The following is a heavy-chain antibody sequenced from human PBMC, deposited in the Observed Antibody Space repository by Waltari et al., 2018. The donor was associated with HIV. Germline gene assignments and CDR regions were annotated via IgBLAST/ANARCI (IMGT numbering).Heavy chain of an antibody. J-gene: IGHJ5*02. CDR1: GTSFSGYY. CDR3: ARGSQHHDL. V-gene: IGHV4-34*01. Sequence: QVQLQQWGTGLLKPSGTLSLKCAIYGTSFSGYYWSWIRQSPTKGLEWIGEVSYSGATNYNPSFEGRVSISADTSKNQLSLNLTSLTAADTGVYCCARGSQHHDLWGQGTLVAVS. CDR2: VSYSGAT.